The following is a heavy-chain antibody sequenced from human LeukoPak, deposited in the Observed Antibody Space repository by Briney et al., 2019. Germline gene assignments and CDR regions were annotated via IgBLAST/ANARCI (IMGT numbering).Heavy chain of an antibody. CDR2: IKQDGGEK. V-gene: IGHV3-7*01. Sequence: GGSLRLSCAASGFTFSSYWMNWVRQAPGKGLEWVANIKQDGGEKYYVDSVKGRFTISRDNAKNSLYLQMNSLRAEDTAVYYCARLPLSNPSEWGMDYWGQGTLVTVSS. J-gene: IGHJ4*02. CDR1: GFTFSSYW. D-gene: IGHD1-26*01. CDR3: ARLPLSNPSEWGMDY.